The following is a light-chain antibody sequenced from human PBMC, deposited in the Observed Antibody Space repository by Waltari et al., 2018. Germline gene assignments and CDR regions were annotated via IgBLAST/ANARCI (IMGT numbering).Light chain of an antibody. CDR2: GAS. Sequence: IVLTQSPGTLSLSPGERATLSCRASQSVSSSYLAWYQQKPGQAPRLLIYGASNRATGIPDRFSGSGSGTDFTLTISRLEPEDFAMYYCQQYGSSPRTFGGGTKVEIK. J-gene: IGKJ4*01. CDR1: QSVSSSY. CDR3: QQYGSSPRT. V-gene: IGKV3-20*01.